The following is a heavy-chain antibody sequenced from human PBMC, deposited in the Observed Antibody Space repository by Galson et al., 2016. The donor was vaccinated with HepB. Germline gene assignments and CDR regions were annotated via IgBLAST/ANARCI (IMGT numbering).Heavy chain of an antibody. CDR2: ISNDGRSR. CDR1: GFTFSSYS. D-gene: IGHD2-2*01. CDR3: LKSVYCCITDWFHAFDF. Sequence: SLRLSCAASGFTFSSYSMHWVRQAPGKGLEYISTISNDGRSRYFVDSVRGRFTISRDNSKNTLYLQMNSLSPEDSATYYCLKSVYCCITDWFHAFDFWGQGTMVTVSS. J-gene: IGHJ3*01. V-gene: IGHV3-64D*06.